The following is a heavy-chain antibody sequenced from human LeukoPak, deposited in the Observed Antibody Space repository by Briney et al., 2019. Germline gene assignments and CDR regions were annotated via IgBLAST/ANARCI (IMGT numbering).Heavy chain of an antibody. CDR3: AREKLSTSWYGGSRDYRHYFYGMDV. J-gene: IGHJ6*02. Sequence: SETLSLTCTVSGDSISSYYWSWLRQPPGKGLEWIGYIYYSGTTNYNPSLETRVTISIDRPKNQFSLKLASVTAADTAVYYCAREKLSTSWYGGSRDYRHYFYGMDVWGQGTTVTVSS. CDR1: GDSISSYY. D-gene: IGHD2-2*01. V-gene: IGHV4-59*01. CDR2: IYYSGTT.